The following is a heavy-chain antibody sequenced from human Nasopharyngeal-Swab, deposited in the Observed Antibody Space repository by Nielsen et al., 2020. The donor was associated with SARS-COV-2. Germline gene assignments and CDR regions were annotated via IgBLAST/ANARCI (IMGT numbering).Heavy chain of an antibody. Sequence: GESLKLSCAASGFTFSSYAMTWVRQAPGKGLEWVSPISVNGSSTYYAGSVKGRFTISRDNSRNTLYLQLNSLRAKDTDIYYCAKLVAVKYYYMDVWGKGTTVTVSS. CDR1: GFTFSSYA. V-gene: IGHV3-23*01. CDR3: AKLVAVKYYYMDV. J-gene: IGHJ6*03. CDR2: ISVNGSST. D-gene: IGHD2-21*01.